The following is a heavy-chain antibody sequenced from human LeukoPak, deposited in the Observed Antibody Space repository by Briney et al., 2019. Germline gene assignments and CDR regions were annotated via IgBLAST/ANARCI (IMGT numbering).Heavy chain of an antibody. D-gene: IGHD3-10*01. CDR1: GFTFSSYS. CDR2: ISSGGDYI. CDR3: ASTNHYYGSGTYDYYFDY. J-gene: IGHJ4*02. Sequence: GGTLRLSCATSGFTFSSYSMSWVRQAPGTGLEWVSSISSGGDYIYYADSVKGRFTISRDNAKNSLYLQMTSLRAEDTAVYYCASTNHYYGSGTYDYYFDYWGQGTLLTVSS. V-gene: IGHV3-21*01.